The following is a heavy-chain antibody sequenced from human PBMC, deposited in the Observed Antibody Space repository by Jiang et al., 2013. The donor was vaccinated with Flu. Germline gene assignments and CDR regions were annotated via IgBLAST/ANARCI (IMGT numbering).Heavy chain of an antibody. CDR2: IFPGDSQT. D-gene: IGHD2-2*01. V-gene: IGHV5-51*01. CDR1: GYSFTNYW. J-gene: IGHJ2*01. Sequence: GAEVKKPGESLKISCKGSGYSFTNYWIGWVRQMPGKGLEWMGIIFPGDSQTRNSPSFQGQVTISADKSINTAYLQWSSLKASDSAMYYCARQVVPAAGNYWYFDLWGRGTLVTVSS. CDR3: ARQVVPAAGNYWYFDL.